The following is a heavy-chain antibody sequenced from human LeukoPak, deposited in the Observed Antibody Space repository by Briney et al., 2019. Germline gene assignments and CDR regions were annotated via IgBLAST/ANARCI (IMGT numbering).Heavy chain of an antibody. D-gene: IGHD3-10*01. Sequence: PSETLSLTCAVYGGPFSGYYWSWIRQPPGKGLEWIGEINHSGSTNYNPSLKSRVTISVDTSKNQFSLKLSSVTAADTAVYYCARGYYYGSGSAFYYYYMDVWGKRTTVTVSS. V-gene: IGHV4-34*01. CDR3: ARGYYYGSGSAFYYYYMDV. CDR1: GGPFSGYY. CDR2: INHSGST. J-gene: IGHJ6*03.